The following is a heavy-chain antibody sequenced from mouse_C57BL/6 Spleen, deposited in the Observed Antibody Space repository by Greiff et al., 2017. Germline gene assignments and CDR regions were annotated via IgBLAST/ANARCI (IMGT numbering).Heavy chain of an antibody. D-gene: IGHD1-1*01. Sequence: QVQLQQSGPELVKPGASVKISCKASGYAFSSSWMNWVKQRPGKGLEWIGRIYPGDGDTNYNGKFKGKATLTADKSSSTAYMQLSSLTSEDSAVYFCAGGGDYYGRAYAMDYWGQGTSVTVSS. V-gene: IGHV1-82*01. CDR3: AGGGDYYGRAYAMDY. CDR2: IYPGDGDT. J-gene: IGHJ4*01. CDR1: GYAFSSSW.